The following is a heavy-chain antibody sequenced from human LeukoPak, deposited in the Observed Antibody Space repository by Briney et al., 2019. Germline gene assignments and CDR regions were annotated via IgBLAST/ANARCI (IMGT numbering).Heavy chain of an antibody. J-gene: IGHJ4*02. Sequence: GGSLRLSCAASGFTFSNYGMHWVRQAPGKGLEWVAVISYDGGNKYYADSVKGRFTVSRDNSKNTVYLQMNSLRTEDTAVYYCAKWGSGYYFDYWGQGTLVTVPS. D-gene: IGHD3-16*01. V-gene: IGHV3-30*18. CDR2: ISYDGGNK. CDR3: AKWGSGYYFDY. CDR1: GFTFSNYG.